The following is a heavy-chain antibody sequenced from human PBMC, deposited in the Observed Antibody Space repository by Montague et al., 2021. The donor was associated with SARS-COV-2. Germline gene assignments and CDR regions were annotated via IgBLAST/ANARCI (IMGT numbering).Heavy chain of an antibody. D-gene: IGHD3-3*01. J-gene: IGHJ6*02. CDR1: GFTFSSYE. CDR2: ISSSVSTI. V-gene: IGHV3-48*03. CDR3: ARGGTYYDFWSGFHNYYYGMDV. Sequence: SLRLSCAASGFTFSSYEMNWVCQAPGKGLEWVSYISSSVSTIYYSDSVKGLFTISRDNAKNSLYLQLNSLRAEDTALYYCARGGTYYDFWSGFHNYYYGMDVWGQGTTVTVSS.